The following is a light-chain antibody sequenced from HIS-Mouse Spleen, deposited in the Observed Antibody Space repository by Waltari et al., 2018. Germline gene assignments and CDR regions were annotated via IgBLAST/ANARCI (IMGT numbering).Light chain of an antibody. Sequence: QSALTQPASVSGSPGQSITISCTGTSSDVGSYNLVSWYQQHPGKAPKLMIYEGSKRPSGVSNRFSGSKSGNTASLKISGLQADDEADYYCCSYAGSSTWVFGGGTKLTVL. CDR2: EGS. CDR3: CSYAGSSTWV. CDR1: SSDVGSYNL. V-gene: IGLV2-23*01. J-gene: IGLJ3*02.